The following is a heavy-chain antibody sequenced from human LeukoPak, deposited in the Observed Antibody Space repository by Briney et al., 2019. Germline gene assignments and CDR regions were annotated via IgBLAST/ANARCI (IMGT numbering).Heavy chain of an antibody. J-gene: IGHJ2*01. Sequence: KPSETLSLTCAVYGGSFSGYYWSWIRQPPGKGLEWIGEINHSGSTNYNPSLKSRVTISVDTSKNQFSLKLSSVTAADTAVYYCAKLTDNYWYFDLWGRGTLVTVSS. CDR1: GGSFSGYY. CDR2: INHSGST. D-gene: IGHD1-14*01. CDR3: AKLTDNYWYFDL. V-gene: IGHV4-34*01.